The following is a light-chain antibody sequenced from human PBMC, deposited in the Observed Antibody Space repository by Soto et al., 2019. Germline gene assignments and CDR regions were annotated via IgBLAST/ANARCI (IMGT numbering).Light chain of an antibody. J-gene: IGKJ1*01. Sequence: DIVMTQSPLSLRVTPGEPASISCRSSESLLHTNGNNYLDWYLQKPGQSPQLLIYFGSTRASGVPDRFSGSGSDTYFTLEISRVEADDVGVYYCMQPLENFRTFGQGTKVDI. CDR3: MQPLENFRT. V-gene: IGKV2-28*01. CDR2: FGS. CDR1: ESLLHTNGNNY.